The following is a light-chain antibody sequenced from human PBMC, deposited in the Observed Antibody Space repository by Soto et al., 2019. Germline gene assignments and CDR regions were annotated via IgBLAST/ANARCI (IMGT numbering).Light chain of an antibody. V-gene: IGLV1-44*01. Sequence: QSVLTQPPSASGPPGQRVTISCSGSSSNIGSNTVNWYQQLPGTAPKLLIYNNNERPSGVPDRFSGSKSGTSASLAISGLQSEDEADYYCAAWDNSLNGGVFGGGTKLTVL. CDR2: NNN. CDR1: SSNIGSNT. J-gene: IGLJ3*02. CDR3: AAWDNSLNGGV.